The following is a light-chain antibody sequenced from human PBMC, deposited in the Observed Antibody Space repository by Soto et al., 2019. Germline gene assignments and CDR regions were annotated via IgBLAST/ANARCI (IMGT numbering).Light chain of an antibody. J-gene: IGLJ1*01. CDR3: KSYAGSNTYV. V-gene: IGLV2-14*01. Sequence: QSALTQPASVSGSPGQSITISCTGTGSDVGASNFVSWFQQHPGQAPKLIISEVDNRPSGISNRFSGSKSGNTASLTISGLLPEDEADYFCKSYAGSNTYVFGSGTKVTVL. CDR2: EVD. CDR1: GSDVGASNF.